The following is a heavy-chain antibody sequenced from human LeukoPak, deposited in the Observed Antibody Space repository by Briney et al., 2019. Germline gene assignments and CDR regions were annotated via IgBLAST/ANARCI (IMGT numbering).Heavy chain of an antibody. J-gene: IGHJ5*02. Sequence: GGSLRLSCAASGFTFSSYSMNWVRQAPGKGLEWIASIRSSSSYIYYADSVKGRFTISRDNAKNSLYLQMNSLRAEDTAVYYCARDYRSGSRNWFDPWGQGTLVTVSS. D-gene: IGHD3-10*01. CDR1: GFTFSSYS. CDR2: IRSSSSYI. V-gene: IGHV3-21*04. CDR3: ARDYRSGSRNWFDP.